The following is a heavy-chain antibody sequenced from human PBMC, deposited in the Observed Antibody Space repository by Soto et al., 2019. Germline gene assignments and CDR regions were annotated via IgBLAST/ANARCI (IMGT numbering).Heavy chain of an antibody. D-gene: IGHD5-18*01. V-gene: IGHV4-39*01. CDR2: IYYSGST. CDR1: GGTISSSSYY. CDR3: ARHSWIQRDRYNWFDP. Sequence: PSGTPDISSTVSGGTISSSSYYWGWNNQPPGKGLEWIGSIYYSGSTYYNPSLKSRVTISVDTSKNQFSLKLSSVTAADTAVYYCARHSWIQRDRYNWFDPWGQGTLVTVSS. J-gene: IGHJ5*02.